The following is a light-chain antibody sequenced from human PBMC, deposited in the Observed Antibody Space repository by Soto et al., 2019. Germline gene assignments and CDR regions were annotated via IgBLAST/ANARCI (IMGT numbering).Light chain of an antibody. CDR2: DVS. J-gene: IGLJ2*01. Sequence: QSVLTQPASVSGSPGQSITISCTGTSSDVGGYNFVSWYQQHPGKAPKLMIYDVSDRPSGISTRFSGSKSGNTASLTISGLQAEDEADYYCSSYTNSSTHVVFGGGTQLTVL. CDR3: SSYTNSSTHVV. CDR1: SSDVGGYNF. V-gene: IGLV2-14*03.